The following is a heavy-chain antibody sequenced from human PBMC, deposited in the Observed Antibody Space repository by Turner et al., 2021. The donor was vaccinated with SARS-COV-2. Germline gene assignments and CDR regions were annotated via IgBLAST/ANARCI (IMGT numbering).Heavy chain of an antibody. Sequence: QLQLRESGPGLVKPSDTLSLTCTVAGGFISSRSYYWRWIRHPPGKGLEWIGNINYSGGTQYNPYLRSRVTISVDKNKNQFYMKLSSVTAADTAVYYCARLGRSGDYGDYWGQGTLVTVSS. J-gene: IGHJ4*02. V-gene: IGHV4-39*01. D-gene: IGHD1-26*01. CDR3: ARLGRSGDYGDY. CDR2: INYSGGT. CDR1: GGFISSRSYY.